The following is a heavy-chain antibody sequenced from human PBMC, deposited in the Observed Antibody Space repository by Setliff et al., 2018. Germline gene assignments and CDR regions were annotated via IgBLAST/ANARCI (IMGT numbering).Heavy chain of an antibody. J-gene: IGHJ5*02. CDR1: GFSLNTTGEG. D-gene: IGHD6-6*01. V-gene: IGHV2-5*02. CDR3: ALRRGNEWHLVRWFDP. CDR2: VYWDGDQ. Sequence: SGPTLVNPTQTPTLTCTFSGFSLNTTGEGVGWIRQPPGKALEWLALVYWDGDQRYSPSLNSRLSITKDSSKSQVFLTMTNMDPVDTATYYCALRRGNEWHLVRWFDPWGPGIQVTVSS.